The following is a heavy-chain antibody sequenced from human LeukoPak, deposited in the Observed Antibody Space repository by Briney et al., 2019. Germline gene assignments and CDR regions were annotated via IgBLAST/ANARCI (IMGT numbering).Heavy chain of an antibody. Sequence: SETLSLTCTVSGGSISSDYWNWIRQPPGMGLEWTAFISNNGATNYNPSLKSRVTISLDTSKNRFSLKLNSVTAADTAVYYCASFRFGRNWFDPWGPGTLVTVSS. V-gene: IGHV4-59*08. J-gene: IGHJ5*02. D-gene: IGHD3-10*01. CDR2: ISNNGAT. CDR1: GGSISSDY. CDR3: ASFRFGRNWFDP.